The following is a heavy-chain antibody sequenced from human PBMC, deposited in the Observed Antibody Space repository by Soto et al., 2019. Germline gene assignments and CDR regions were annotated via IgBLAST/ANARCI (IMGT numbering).Heavy chain of an antibody. Sequence: QVQLVQSGAEVKKPGASVKVSCKASGYTFKTYGISWVRQAPGQGLEWMGWISAYNGNTNYAHTLQGRVTMTTDTSTNTAYMELRSLRSDDPAVYYCARDDSSYYDSSGPARRWGQGTLVTVSS. J-gene: IGHJ4*02. CDR3: ARDDSSYYDSSGPARR. CDR1: GYTFKTYG. V-gene: IGHV1-18*01. D-gene: IGHD3-22*01. CDR2: ISAYNGNT.